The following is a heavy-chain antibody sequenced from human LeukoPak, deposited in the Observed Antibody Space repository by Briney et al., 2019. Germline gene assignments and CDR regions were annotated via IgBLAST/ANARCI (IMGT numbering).Heavy chain of an antibody. V-gene: IGHV3-7*03. CDR2: IKPDGTTK. CDR3: ARSIPYGTTWYGRSDY. D-gene: IGHD6-13*01. Sequence: GSLRLSCAASGFPFSSYSMTWVRQAPGKGLEWVANIKPDGTTKFYVDSVKGRFTISRDNALNSLYLQMNSLRAEDTAIYYCARSIPYGTTWYGRSDYWGRGTLVTVSS. J-gene: IGHJ4*02. CDR1: GFPFSSYS.